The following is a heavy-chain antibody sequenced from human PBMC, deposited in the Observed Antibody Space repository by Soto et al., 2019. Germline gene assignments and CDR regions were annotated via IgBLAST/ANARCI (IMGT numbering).Heavy chain of an antibody. D-gene: IGHD1-26*01. J-gene: IGHJ4*02. CDR2: ILSDGSNK. Sequence: QVQLVESGGGVVQPGRSLRLSCAVSGFTLSSHAMHWVRQAPGKGLEWVALILSDGSNKYYADSVKGRFTTSRDNSKNRMYLQINSLSVEDTAVYYCARDDEGGSDCDLGYWGQGALVTVSS. CDR3: ARDDEGGSDCDLGY. V-gene: IGHV3-30-3*01. CDR1: GFTLSSHA.